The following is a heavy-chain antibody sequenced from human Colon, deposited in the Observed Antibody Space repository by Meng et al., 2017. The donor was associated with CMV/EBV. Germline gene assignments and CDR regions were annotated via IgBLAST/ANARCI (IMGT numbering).Heavy chain of an antibody. J-gene: IGHJ2*01. CDR2: ISSSSGYI. CDR1: FISYT. D-gene: IGHD2-2*01. CDR3: ARSRDIVLEPASIGWYFDL. Sequence: FISYTMNWVRQAPGKGLEWVSSISSSSGYIFYADSVKGRFTISSDNADNSLSLQMNSLRVEDTAVYYCARSRDIVLEPASIGWYFDLWGRGTLVTVSS. V-gene: IGHV3-21*01.